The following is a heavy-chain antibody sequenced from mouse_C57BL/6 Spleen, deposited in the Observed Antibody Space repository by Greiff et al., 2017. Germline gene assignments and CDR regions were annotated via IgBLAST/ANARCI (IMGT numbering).Heavy chain of an antibody. D-gene: IGHD1-1*01. CDR2: INPNNGGT. J-gene: IGHJ2*01. CDR3: ARYVIYYGSSDYFDY. Sequence: EVKLQQSGPELVKPGASVKMSCKASGYTFTDYNMHWVKQSHGKSLEWIGYINPNNGGTSYNQKFKGKATLTVNKSSSTAYMELRSLTSEDSAVYYCARYVIYYGSSDYFDYWGQGTTLTVSS. V-gene: IGHV1-22*01. CDR1: GYTFTDYN.